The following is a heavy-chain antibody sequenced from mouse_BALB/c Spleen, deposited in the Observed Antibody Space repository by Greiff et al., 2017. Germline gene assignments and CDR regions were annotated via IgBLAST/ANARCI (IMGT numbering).Heavy chain of an antibody. D-gene: IGHD1-1*02. J-gene: IGHJ4*01. CDR1: GFSLTSYG. CDR3: ARLDYGYYAMDY. Sequence: VMLVESGPDLVAPSQSLSITCTVSGFSLTSYGVHWVRQPPGKGLEWLVVIWSDGSTTYNSALKSRLSISKDNSKSQVFLKMNSLQTDDTAMYYCARLDYGYYAMDYWGQGTSVTVSS. CDR2: IWSDGST. V-gene: IGHV2-6-2*01.